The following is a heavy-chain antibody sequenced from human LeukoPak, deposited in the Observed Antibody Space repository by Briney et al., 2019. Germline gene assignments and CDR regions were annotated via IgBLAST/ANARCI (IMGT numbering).Heavy chain of an antibody. CDR1: GFTVSSNY. D-gene: IGHD1-26*01. V-gene: IGHV3-53*04. CDR3: ARVVGATDY. Sequence: GGSLRPSCAASGFTVSSNYMSWVRQAPGEGLEWVSVIYSGGSTYYADSVKGRFTISRHNSKNTLYLQMNSLRAEDTAVYYCARVVGATDYWGQGTLVAVSS. CDR2: IYSGGST. J-gene: IGHJ4*02.